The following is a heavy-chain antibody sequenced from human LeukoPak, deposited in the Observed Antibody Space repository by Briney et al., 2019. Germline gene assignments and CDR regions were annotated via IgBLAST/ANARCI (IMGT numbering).Heavy chain of an antibody. Sequence: GGSLRLSCAASGFTVSNSWMFWVRQAPGKGLMYVSEINNDGNRIRYVDSVKGRFTISRDGAKNTLSLQMNSLRDDDTAMYYCARGGLPGGFDYWGQGILVTVSS. CDR1: GFTVSNSW. D-gene: IGHD7-27*01. V-gene: IGHV3-74*01. CDR2: INNDGNRI. CDR3: ARGGLPGGFDY. J-gene: IGHJ4*02.